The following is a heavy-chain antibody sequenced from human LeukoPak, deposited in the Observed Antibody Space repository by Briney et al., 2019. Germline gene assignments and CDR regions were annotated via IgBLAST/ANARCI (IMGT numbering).Heavy chain of an antibody. CDR1: GGSISSSSYY. D-gene: IGHD2-15*01. CDR2: IYYSGST. J-gene: IGHJ3*02. Sequence: SETLSLTCTVSGGSISSSSYYWGWIRQPPGKGLEWIGSIYYSGSTYYNPSLKSRVTISVDTSKNQFSLKLSSVTAADTAVYYCARNPGRLGLAFDIWGQGTMVTVSS. V-gene: IGHV4-39*01. CDR3: ARNPGRLGLAFDI.